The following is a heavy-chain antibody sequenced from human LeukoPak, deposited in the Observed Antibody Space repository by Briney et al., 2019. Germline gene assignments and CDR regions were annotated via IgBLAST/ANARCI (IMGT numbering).Heavy chain of an antibody. Sequence: PGGSLRLSCAASGFTFSNAWMNWVRQAPGKGLEWVGRIKSKTDDGTTDYAAPVKGRFTISRDDSKNTLYLQMNSLKTEDTAVYYCTTHIDYYFDYWGQGTLVTVSS. CDR3: TTHIDYYFDY. D-gene: IGHD5-12*01. J-gene: IGHJ4*02. CDR1: GFTFSNAW. CDR2: IKSKTDDGTT. V-gene: IGHV3-15*07.